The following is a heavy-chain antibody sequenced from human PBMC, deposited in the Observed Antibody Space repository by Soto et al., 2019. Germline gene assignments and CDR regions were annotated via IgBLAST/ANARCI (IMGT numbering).Heavy chain of an antibody. CDR3: ARPHSSSLFHY. CDR2: IYYSGST. V-gene: IGHV4-39*01. Sequence: PSETLSLTCTVSGVSISSSSYYWGWIRQPPGKGLEWIGNIYYSGSTYYNPSLKSRVTISVDTSKNQFSLKLSSVTAADTAVYYCARPHSSSLFHYWGQGTLVTVSS. D-gene: IGHD6-13*01. J-gene: IGHJ4*02. CDR1: GVSISSSSYY.